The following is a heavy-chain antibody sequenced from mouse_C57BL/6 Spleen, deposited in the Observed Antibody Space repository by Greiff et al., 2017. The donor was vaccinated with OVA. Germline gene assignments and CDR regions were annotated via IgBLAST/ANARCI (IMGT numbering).Heavy chain of an antibody. V-gene: IGHV5-17*01. CDR1: GYTFSDYG. Sequence: EVLLVESGGGLVKPGGSLKLSCAASGYTFSDYGMHWVRQAPEKGLEWVAYISSGGSTIYYADTVKGRFTIARDNAKNTLFLQMTSLRSEDTAMYYCATSYYYGSNYVWYFDVWGTGTTVTVSS. D-gene: IGHD1-1*01. CDR3: ATSYYYGSNYVWYFDV. J-gene: IGHJ1*03. CDR2: ISSGGSTI.